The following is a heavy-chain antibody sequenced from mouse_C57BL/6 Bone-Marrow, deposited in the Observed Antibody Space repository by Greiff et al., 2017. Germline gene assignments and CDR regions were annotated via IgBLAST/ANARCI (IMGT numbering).Heavy chain of an antibody. V-gene: IGHV10-1*01. Sequence: EVQRVESGGGLVQPKGSLKLSCAASGFSFNTYAMNWVRQATGKGLEWVARIRSKSNNYATYYADYVKKRFTISRDDSESMLYLQMNNLRTEDTAMYYCVIHYEGAMNDGGQGTSVTVSS. CDR2: IRSKSNNYAT. D-gene: IGHD2-3*01. CDR3: VIHYEGAMND. CDR1: GFSFNTYA. J-gene: IGHJ4*01.